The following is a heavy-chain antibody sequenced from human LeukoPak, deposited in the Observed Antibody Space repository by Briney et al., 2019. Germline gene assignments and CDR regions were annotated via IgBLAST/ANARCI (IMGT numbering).Heavy chain of an antibody. J-gene: IGHJ4*02. V-gene: IGHV4-61*02. CDR2: IYTSGST. Sequence: SETLSLTCSVSGGSISGDDDYWSWIRQPPGKGLEWIGRIYTSGSTNYNPSLKSRVTMSVDTSKNQFSLKLSSVTAADTAVYYCAARIAVAGTYFDYWGQGTLVTVSS. CDR3: AARIAVAGTYFDY. CDR1: GGSISGDDDY. D-gene: IGHD6-19*01.